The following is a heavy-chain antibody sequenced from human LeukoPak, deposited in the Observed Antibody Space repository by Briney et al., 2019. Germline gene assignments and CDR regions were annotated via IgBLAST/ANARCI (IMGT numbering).Heavy chain of an antibody. D-gene: IGHD2-15*01. CDR2: IKQDGSEK. CDR1: GFTFSSYW. J-gene: IGHJ4*02. V-gene: IGHV3-7*03. CDR3: GRVSESLVNGGVSWSFDN. Sequence: GGSLRLSCAASGFTFSSYWMSWVRQAPGKGLEWVANIKQDGSEKYYVDSVKGRFTISRDNAKNSLYLQMNSLRAEDTAVYYCGRVSESLVNGGVSWSFDNWGQGTLVTVSS.